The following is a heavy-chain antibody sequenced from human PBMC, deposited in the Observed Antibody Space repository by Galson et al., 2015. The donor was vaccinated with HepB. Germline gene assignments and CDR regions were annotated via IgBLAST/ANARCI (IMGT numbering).Heavy chain of an antibody. V-gene: IGHV5-51*01. CDR2: IYPGDSDT. Sequence: QSGAEVKKPGESLKISCKAFGYSCVSYWIGWVRQIPGKGLEWMGIIYPGDSDTRYSPSFQGQVTISADKSIRPAYLQWSSLKASDTAMYYCARNPRYGGTDDWGQGTTVTVSS. CDR3: ARNPRYGGTDD. CDR1: GYSCVSYW. D-gene: IGHD2-15*01. J-gene: IGHJ6*02.